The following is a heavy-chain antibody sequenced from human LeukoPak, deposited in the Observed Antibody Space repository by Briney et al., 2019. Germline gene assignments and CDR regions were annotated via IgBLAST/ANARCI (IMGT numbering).Heavy chain of an antibody. J-gene: IGHJ4*02. V-gene: IGHV3-33*01. CDR2: IWYDGSNK. CDR3: ARAQNHLTGLDY. CDR1: GFTFSSYG. Sequence: GGSLRLSCAASGFTFSSYGMHWVRQAPGKGLEWVAVIWYDGSNKYYADSVKGRFTISRDNSKNTLYLQMNSLRAEDTAVYYCARAQNHLTGLDYWGQGTLVTVSS. D-gene: IGHD3-9*01.